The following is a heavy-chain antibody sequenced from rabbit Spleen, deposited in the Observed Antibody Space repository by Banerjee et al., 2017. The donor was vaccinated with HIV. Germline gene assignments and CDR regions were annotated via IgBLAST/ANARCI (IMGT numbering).Heavy chain of an antibody. V-gene: IGHV1S40*01. D-gene: IGHD1-1*01. CDR1: GFSFSSSYW. CDR2: IYTGDGSA. Sequence: QSLEESGGDLVKPGASLTLTCTASGFSFSSSYWICWVRQAPGKGLEWIGCIYTGDGSAYYASWAKGRFTFSKASSTTVTLQLNSLTAADTATYFCARPSSSGYYSSYDFNLWGPGTLVTVS. J-gene: IGHJ4*01. CDR3: ARPSSSGYYSSYDFNL.